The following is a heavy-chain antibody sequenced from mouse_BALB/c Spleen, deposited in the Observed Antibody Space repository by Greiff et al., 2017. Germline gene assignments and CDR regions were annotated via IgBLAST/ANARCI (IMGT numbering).Heavy chain of an antibody. CDR1: GFSLTGYG. V-gene: IGHV2-6-7*01. CDR3: ARDQGYDYDVMDY. J-gene: IGHJ4*01. CDR2: IWGDGST. D-gene: IGHD2-2*01. Sequence: VKLMESGPGLVAPSQSLSITCTVSGFSLTGYGVNWVRQPPGKGLEWLGMIWGDGSTDYNSALKSRLSISKDNSKSQVFLKMNSLQTDDTARYYCARDQGYDYDVMDYWGQGTSVTVSS.